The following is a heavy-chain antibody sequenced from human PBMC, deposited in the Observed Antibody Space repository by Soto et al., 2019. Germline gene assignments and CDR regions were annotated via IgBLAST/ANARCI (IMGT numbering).Heavy chain of an antibody. CDR3: ARETRWGYCSGGSCYVDY. D-gene: IGHD2-15*01. Sequence: ALVKLSCKASGYTFTSYYMHWGRQAPGQGLEWMGIINPSGGSTSFAQKFQGRVTMTRDTSTSTVYMELSSLRSEDTAVYYCARETRWGYCSGGSCYVDYWGQGTLVTVSS. V-gene: IGHV1-46*01. CDR1: GYTFTSYY. J-gene: IGHJ4*02. CDR2: INPSGGST.